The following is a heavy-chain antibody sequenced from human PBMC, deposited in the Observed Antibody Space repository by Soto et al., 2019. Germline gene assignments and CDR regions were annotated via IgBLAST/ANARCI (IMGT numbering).Heavy chain of an antibody. CDR2: IYYSGST. CDR3: ARDGSGLYCSGGSCYLGGMDV. J-gene: IGHJ6*02. Sequence: SETLSLTCTVSGGSVSSGSYYWSWIRQPRGKGVGWMGYIYYSGSTNYNPSLKSRVTISVDTSKNQFSLKLSSVTAAETAVYYCARDGSGLYCSGGSCYLGGMDVWGQGTTVTVSS. D-gene: IGHD2-15*01. V-gene: IGHV4-61*01. CDR1: GGSVSSGSYY.